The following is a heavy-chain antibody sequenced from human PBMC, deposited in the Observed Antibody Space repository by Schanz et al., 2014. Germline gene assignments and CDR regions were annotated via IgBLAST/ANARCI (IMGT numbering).Heavy chain of an antibody. CDR3: AREWSSFDY. CDR2: ISYGGLS. V-gene: IGHV4-59*02. J-gene: IGHJ4*02. CDR1: GGSVSTYK. D-gene: IGHD3-10*01. Sequence: QVQLQASGPGLVKPSETLSLTCTVSGGSVSTYKWGWIRQPPGKGLEYIGLISYGGLSDYNPSLKSRVTISLDTSKNQFSLNLNSVTAADTAVYYCAREWSSFDYWGQGALVSVSS.